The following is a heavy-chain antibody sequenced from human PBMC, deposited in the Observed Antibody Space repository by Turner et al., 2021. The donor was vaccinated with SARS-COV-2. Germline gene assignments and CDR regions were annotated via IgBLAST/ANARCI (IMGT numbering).Heavy chain of an antibody. Sequence: QVPLVQSGAEVKKPGASVKVSCKASGYTFTGYYMHWVRQAPGQGLEWMGWINPNSGGTNYAQKFQGRVTMTRDTSISTAYMELSRLRSDDTAVYYCARGRRGGSSWYNLDYWGQGTLVTVSS. CDR3: ARGRRGGSSWYNLDY. J-gene: IGHJ4*02. CDR1: GYTFTGYY. CDR2: INPNSGGT. D-gene: IGHD6-13*01. V-gene: IGHV1-2*02.